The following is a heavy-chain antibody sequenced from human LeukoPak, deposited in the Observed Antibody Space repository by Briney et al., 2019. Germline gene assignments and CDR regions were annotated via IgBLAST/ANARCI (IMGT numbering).Heavy chain of an antibody. V-gene: IGHV4-59*08. CDR1: GGSISSYY. J-gene: IGHJ4*02. CDR2: IYYSGST. D-gene: IGHD2-2*01. CDR3: ARLHSSCRQFDY. Sequence: SETLSLTCTVSGGSISSYYWSWIRQPPGKGLEWIGYIYYSGSTNYNPSLKSRVTISVDTSKNQFSLKLSSVTAADTAVYYCARLHSSCRQFDYWGQGSLVTVSS.